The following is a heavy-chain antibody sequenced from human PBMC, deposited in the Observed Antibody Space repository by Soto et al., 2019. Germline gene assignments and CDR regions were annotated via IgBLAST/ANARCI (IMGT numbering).Heavy chain of an antibody. J-gene: IGHJ5*02. D-gene: IGHD3-16*01. CDR2: IRSKGHNYAT. V-gene: IGHV3-73*02. CDR1: GFAFSGSA. Sequence: EVQVVESGGGLVQPGGSLKLSCAASGFAFSGSAMYWVCQASGKGPEWVGRIRSKGHNYATEYAASVKGRFTISRDDSKNTAYLQMNSLQTEDTAVYYCTRDLFSYDYSGILWFDPWGQGTLVTVSS. CDR3: TRDLFSYDYSGILWFDP.